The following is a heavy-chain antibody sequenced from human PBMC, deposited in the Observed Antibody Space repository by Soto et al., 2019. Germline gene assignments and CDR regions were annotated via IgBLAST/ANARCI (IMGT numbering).Heavy chain of an antibody. Sequence: QVQLVQSGAEVKKPGASVKVSCKASGYTFTSYDINWVRQATGQGLEWMGWMNPNSGNTGYAQKFQGRVTMNRNTSISTAYMELSSLRSEDTAVYYCARSYYDFWSGYLNYFDYWGQGTLVTVSS. CDR3: ARSYYDFWSGYLNYFDY. J-gene: IGHJ4*02. D-gene: IGHD3-3*01. CDR1: GYTFTSYD. CDR2: MNPNSGNT. V-gene: IGHV1-8*01.